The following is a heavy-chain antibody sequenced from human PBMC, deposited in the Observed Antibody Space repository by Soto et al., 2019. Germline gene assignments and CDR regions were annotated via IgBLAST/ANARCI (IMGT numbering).Heavy chain of an antibody. Sequence: PGGSLSLSCAASGFTFSSYAMSWVRQAPGKGLEWVSAISGSGGSTYYADSVKGRFTISRDNSKNTLYLQMNSLRAEDTAVYYCAKASTYDILAGYEYYFDYWGQGTLVTVSS. J-gene: IGHJ4*02. D-gene: IGHD3-9*01. CDR3: AKASTYDILAGYEYYFDY. CDR1: GFTFSSYA. CDR2: ISGSGGST. V-gene: IGHV3-23*01.